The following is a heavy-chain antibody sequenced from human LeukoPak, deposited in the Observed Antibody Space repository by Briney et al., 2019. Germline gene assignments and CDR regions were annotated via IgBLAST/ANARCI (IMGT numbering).Heavy chain of an antibody. CDR2: INHSGST. Sequence: SETLSLTCAVYGGSFSGYYWSWIRQPPGKGLEWIGEINHSGSTNYNPSLKSRVTISVDTSKNQFSLKLSSVTAADTGVYYCARSGSLRPFDYWGQGTLVTVSS. D-gene: IGHD6-25*01. CDR3: ARSGSLRPFDY. J-gene: IGHJ4*02. CDR1: GGSFSGYY. V-gene: IGHV4-34*01.